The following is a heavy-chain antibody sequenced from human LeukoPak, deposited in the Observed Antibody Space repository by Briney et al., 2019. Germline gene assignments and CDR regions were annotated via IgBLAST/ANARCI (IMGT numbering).Heavy chain of an antibody. CDR2: IYGSGRT. V-gene: IGHV4-4*09. Sequence: SETLSLTCSVSGDSISNYFWTWIRQPPGKGLEWIGYIYGSGRTNYNPSLKSRVTMSVDTSKSQFSLNLNSLTAADTAVCYCVVSPNQDFFDYWGQGPLVTVSS. J-gene: IGHJ4*02. CDR3: VVSPNQDFFDY. CDR1: GDSISNYF.